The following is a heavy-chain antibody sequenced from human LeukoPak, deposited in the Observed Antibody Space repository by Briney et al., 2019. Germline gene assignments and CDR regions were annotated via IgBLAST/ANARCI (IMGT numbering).Heavy chain of an antibody. D-gene: IGHD3-16*01. CDR2: IYTSGGS. Sequence: PSETLSLTCTVSGASISDSYWSWIRQPPGKGLEWIGYIYTSGGSVYNPSLLGRVPISADLANNQFSLNVHSVTAADTDVYFCARHPFVFGGSSGAFGIWGQGAMVTVTS. V-gene: IGHV4-4*08. J-gene: IGHJ3*02. CDR3: ARHPFVFGGSSGAFGI. CDR1: GASISDSY.